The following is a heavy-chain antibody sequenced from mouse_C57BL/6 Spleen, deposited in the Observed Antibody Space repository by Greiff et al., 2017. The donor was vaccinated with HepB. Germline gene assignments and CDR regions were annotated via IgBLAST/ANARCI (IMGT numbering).Heavy chain of an antibody. CDR1: GYSFTGYF. J-gene: IGHJ1*03. V-gene: IGHV1-20*01. Sequence: EVQLQQSGPELVKPGDSVKISCKASGYSFTGYFMNWVMQSHGKSLEWIGRINPYNGDTFYNRKFKGKATLTVDKSSSTAHMELRSLTSEDSAVYYCARRGLPYWYFDVWGTGTTVTVSS. CDR3: ARRGLPYWYFDV. D-gene: IGHD2-10*01. CDR2: INPYNGDT.